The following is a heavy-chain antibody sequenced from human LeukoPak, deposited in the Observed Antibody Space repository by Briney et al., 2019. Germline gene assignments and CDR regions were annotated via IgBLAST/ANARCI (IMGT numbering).Heavy chain of an antibody. J-gene: IGHJ4*02. CDR1: GGPISSYY. V-gene: IGHV4-59*01. D-gene: IGHD6-19*01. CDR2: IYYSGST. Sequence: PSETLSLTCTVSGGPISSYYWSWIRQPPGKGLEWIGYIYYSGSTNYNPSLKSRVTISVDTSKNQFSLKLSSVTAADTAVYYCARAASGWDFDYWGQGTLVTVSS. CDR3: ARAASGWDFDY.